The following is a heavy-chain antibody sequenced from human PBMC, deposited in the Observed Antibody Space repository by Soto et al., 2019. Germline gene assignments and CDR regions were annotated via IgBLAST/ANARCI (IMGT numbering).Heavy chain of an antibody. V-gene: IGHV3-23*01. J-gene: IGHJ3*02. CDR1: GFTFSTYA. Sequence: GGSLRLSXAASGFTFSTYAMSWVRQAPGKGLEWASAISAGGGSTYYADSVKGRFTISRDNSINTLYLQMDSLSTEDTAVYYCAHPRGYGVFDAYDIWGQGAMVTVSS. D-gene: IGHD4-17*01. CDR3: AHPRGYGVFDAYDI. CDR2: ISAGGGST.